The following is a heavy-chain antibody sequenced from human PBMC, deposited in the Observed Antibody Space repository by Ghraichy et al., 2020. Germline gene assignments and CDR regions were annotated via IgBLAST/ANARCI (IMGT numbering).Heavy chain of an antibody. Sequence: GGSLRLSCAASGFSFSSYAIHWVRQAPGKGLQWVAIILYDGSLKYYGDSVKGRFTISRDNSKNTLSLQMNSLTTEDTAVYYCARGIRGVVPYGLDVWGQGTTVTVSS. J-gene: IGHJ6*02. CDR2: ILYDGSLK. CDR3: ARGIRGVVPYGLDV. D-gene: IGHD3-10*01. V-gene: IGHV3-30*03. CDR1: GFSFSSYA.